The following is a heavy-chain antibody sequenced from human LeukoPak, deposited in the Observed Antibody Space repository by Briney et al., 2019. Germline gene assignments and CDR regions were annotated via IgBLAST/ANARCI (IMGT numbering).Heavy chain of an antibody. J-gene: IGHJ4*02. CDR3: ARVPYVRSGYYYFDY. Sequence: GASVKVSCKDSGYTFTSYGISWVRQAPGQGLEWMGWISACNGNTNYAQKLQGRVTMTRDTSISTAYMELSRLRSDDTAVYYCARVPYVRSGYYYFDYWGQGTLVTVSS. CDR2: ISACNGNT. V-gene: IGHV1-18*01. CDR1: GYTFTSYG. D-gene: IGHD3-22*01.